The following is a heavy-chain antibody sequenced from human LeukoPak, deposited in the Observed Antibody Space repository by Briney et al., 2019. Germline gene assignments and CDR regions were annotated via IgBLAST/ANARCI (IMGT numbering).Heavy chain of an antibody. Sequence: PGGSLRLSCAASGFTFTTYGMHWVRQAPGKGLEWVAVISYDGSNKYYADSVKGRFTISRDNSKNTLYLQMNSLRAEDTAVYYCARDSHSYSGSPGAFDIWGQGTMVTVSS. CDR1: GFTFTTYG. CDR2: ISYDGSNK. J-gene: IGHJ3*02. D-gene: IGHD1-26*01. CDR3: ARDSHSYSGSPGAFDI. V-gene: IGHV3-30*19.